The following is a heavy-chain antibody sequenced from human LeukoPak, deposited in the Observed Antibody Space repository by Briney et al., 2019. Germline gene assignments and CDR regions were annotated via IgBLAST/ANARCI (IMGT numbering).Heavy chain of an antibody. CDR1: GGSISSSSYY. CDR2: IYYSGST. Sequence: PETLSLTCTVSGGSISSSSYYWGWIRQPPGKGLEWVGSIYYSGSTYYNPSLKGRVAISVDTSKNQFSLKLSSVTAADTAVYYCATLRSITVIVVVSPGLFDYWGQGTLVTVSS. J-gene: IGHJ4*02. V-gene: IGHV4-39*01. CDR3: ATLRSITVIVVVSPGLFDY. D-gene: IGHD3-22*01.